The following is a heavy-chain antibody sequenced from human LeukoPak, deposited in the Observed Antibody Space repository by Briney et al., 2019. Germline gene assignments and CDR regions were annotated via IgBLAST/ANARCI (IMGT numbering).Heavy chain of an antibody. V-gene: IGHV3-73*01. CDR1: GFTFSDSP. D-gene: IGHD4-17*01. CDR2: IRSEANSYAT. J-gene: IGHJ4*02. CDR3: SHWDTVTTFDY. Sequence: GGSLRLSCAASGFTFSDSPIHWVRQASGKGLEWVGLIRSEANSYATAYVASVKGRFTISRDDSKNTAYLQMNSLKTEDTAVYYCSHWDTVTTFDYWGQGTLVTVSS.